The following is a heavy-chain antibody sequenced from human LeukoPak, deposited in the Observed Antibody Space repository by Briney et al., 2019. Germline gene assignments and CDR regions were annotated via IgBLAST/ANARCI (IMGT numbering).Heavy chain of an antibody. D-gene: IGHD2-21*01. CDR2: INPNSGGT. CDR3: ARSPTIVVVARQRNWFDP. Sequence: GASVKVSCKASGYTFTGYYMHWVRQAPGQGLEWMGWINPNSGGTNYAQKFQGRVTMTRDTSISTAYMELSRLRSDDTAVYYCARSPTIVVVARQRNWFDPWGQGTLVTVSS. J-gene: IGHJ5*02. V-gene: IGHV1-2*02. CDR1: GYTFTGYY.